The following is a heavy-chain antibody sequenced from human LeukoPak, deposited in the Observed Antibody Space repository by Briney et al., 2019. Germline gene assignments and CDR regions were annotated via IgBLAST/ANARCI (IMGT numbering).Heavy chain of an antibody. CDR2: IYYSGST. CDR3: ARRMRNYYDSSGYHEGHAFDI. V-gene: IGHV4-39*07. Sequence: ATLSLPCSVSGGSISSSSDYWGWIRQPPGKGLEWIGSIYYSGSTYYNPSLKSRVTISVDTSKNQFSLKLSSVTAADTAVYYCARRMRNYYDSSGYHEGHAFDIWGQGTMVTVSS. D-gene: IGHD3-22*01. J-gene: IGHJ3*02. CDR1: GGSISSSSDY.